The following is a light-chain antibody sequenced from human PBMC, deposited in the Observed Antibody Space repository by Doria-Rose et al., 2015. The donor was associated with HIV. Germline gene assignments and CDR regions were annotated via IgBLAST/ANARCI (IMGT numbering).Light chain of an antibody. V-gene: IGKV3-20*01. CDR2: DGS. J-gene: IGKJ1*01. CDR3: HQYGTTWT. CDR1: QSFSSTY. Sequence: TQSPGTLSLSPGERATLSCRASQSFSSTYLAWYQQKPGQAPSLLIYDGSTRSTGIPDRFSASGSGTDFTLTINRLEPEDFALYYCHQYGTTWTFGQGTKVEI.